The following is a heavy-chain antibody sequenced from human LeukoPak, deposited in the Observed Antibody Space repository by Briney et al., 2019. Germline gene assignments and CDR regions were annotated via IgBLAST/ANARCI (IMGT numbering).Heavy chain of an antibody. CDR2: ISSSSSYI. J-gene: IGHJ4*02. V-gene: IGHV3-21*01. Sequence: GGSLRLSCVASGFTFSSYSMNWVRQAPGKGLEWVSSISSSSSYIYYADSVKGRFTISRDNAKNSLYLQMISLRAEDTAVYYCARDRITMARRFDYWGQGTLVTVSS. CDR3: ARDRITMARRFDY. D-gene: IGHD3-10*01. CDR1: GFTFSSYS.